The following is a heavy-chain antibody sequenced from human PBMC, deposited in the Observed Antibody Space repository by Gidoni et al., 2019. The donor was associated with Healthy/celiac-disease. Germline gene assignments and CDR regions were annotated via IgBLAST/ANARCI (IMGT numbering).Heavy chain of an antibody. CDR1: GGSISSSSYY. CDR2: IYYSGST. V-gene: IGHV4-39*01. D-gene: IGHD1-7*01. J-gene: IGHJ5*02. CDR3: ARRLDWNYVNWFDP. Sequence: QLQLQESGPGLVKPSETLSLTCTVSGGSISSSSYYWGWIRQPPGKGLEWIGSIYYSGSTYYNPSLKSRVTISVDTSKNQFSLKLSSVTAADTAVYYCARRLDWNYVNWFDPWGQGTLVTVSS.